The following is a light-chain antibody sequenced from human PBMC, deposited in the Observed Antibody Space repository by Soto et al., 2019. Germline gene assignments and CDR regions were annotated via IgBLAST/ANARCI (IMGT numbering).Light chain of an antibody. CDR1: SSNVESNF. Sequence: QSVLTQPPSVSAAPGQKVTISCSGSSSNVESNFVSWYQHLPGTAPKLLIYDNNERPSGIPDRFSGSKSGTSATLGITGLQTGDEADYYCGTWDSSLSAVVFGRGTKLTVL. J-gene: IGLJ2*01. CDR2: DNN. CDR3: GTWDSSLSAVV. V-gene: IGLV1-51*01.